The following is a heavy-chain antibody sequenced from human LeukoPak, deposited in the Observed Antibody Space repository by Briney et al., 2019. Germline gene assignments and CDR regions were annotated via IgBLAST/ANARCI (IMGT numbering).Heavy chain of an antibody. CDR1: GGSISSYY. Sequence: SETLSLTCTVSGGSISSYYWSWIRQPAGKGLEWLGRIYTSGSTNYNPSLKSRVTMSVDTSKNQFSLKLSSVTAADTAVYYCARDGYYYDSSGSGTTFDYWGQGTLVTVSS. D-gene: IGHD3-22*01. CDR2: IYTSGST. CDR3: ARDGYYYDSSGSGTTFDY. V-gene: IGHV4-4*07. J-gene: IGHJ4*02.